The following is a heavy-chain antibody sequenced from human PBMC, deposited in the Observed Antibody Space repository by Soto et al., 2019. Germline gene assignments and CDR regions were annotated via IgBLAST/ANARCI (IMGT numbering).Heavy chain of an antibody. CDR3: ARQRDGYHYRYFDY. CDR2: IYYSGST. D-gene: IGHD5-12*01. V-gene: IGHV4-31*03. Sequence: QVQLQESGPGLVKPSQTLSLTCTVSGGSISSGGYYWSWIRQHPGKGLEWIGYIYYSGSTYYNPSRKSRVTISVDTSKTQFSLKPSSVTAADTAVYYWARQRDGYHYRYFDYWGQGTLVTVSS. CDR1: GGSISSGGYY. J-gene: IGHJ4*02.